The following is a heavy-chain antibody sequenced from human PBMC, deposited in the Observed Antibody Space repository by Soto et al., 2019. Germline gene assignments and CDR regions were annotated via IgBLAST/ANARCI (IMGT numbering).Heavy chain of an antibody. Sequence: QVQLQESGPGLVKPSQTLSLTCTVSGGSISSGGYYWSWIRQHPGKGLEWIGYIYYSGSTYYNPSLQSRVTISVDTSKNQFSLKLSSVTAADTAVYYCAREEGYCTNGVCYTGWFDPWGQGTLVTVSS. CDR3: AREEGYCTNGVCYTGWFDP. J-gene: IGHJ5*02. V-gene: IGHV4-31*03. CDR1: GGSISSGGYY. D-gene: IGHD2-8*01. CDR2: IYYSGST.